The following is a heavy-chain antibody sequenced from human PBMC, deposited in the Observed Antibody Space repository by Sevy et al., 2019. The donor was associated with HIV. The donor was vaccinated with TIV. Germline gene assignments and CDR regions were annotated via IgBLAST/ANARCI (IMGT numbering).Heavy chain of an antibody. Sequence: SETLSLTCTVSGGSISSYYWSWIRQPPGKGLEWIGYIYYSGSTNYNPSLKSRVTISVDTSKNQFSLKLSSVTAADTVVYYCARGGATTVTTIYYYGMDVWGQGTTVTVSS. CDR3: ARGGATTVTTIYYYGMDV. J-gene: IGHJ6*02. CDR2: IYYSGST. CDR1: GGSISSYY. V-gene: IGHV4-59*01. D-gene: IGHD4-17*01.